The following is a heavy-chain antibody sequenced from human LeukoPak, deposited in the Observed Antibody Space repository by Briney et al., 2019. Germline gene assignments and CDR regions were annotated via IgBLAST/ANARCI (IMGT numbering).Heavy chain of an antibody. CDR2: INPSGGST. Sequence: ASVKVSCKASGGTFSSYAISWVRQAPGQGLEWMGIINPSGGSTSYAQKFQGRVTMTRDMSTSTVYMELSSLRSEDTAVYYCARDANYYDSSCYCDYWGQGTPVTVSS. D-gene: IGHD3-22*01. CDR3: ARDANYYDSSCYCDY. V-gene: IGHV1-46*01. CDR1: GGTFSSYA. J-gene: IGHJ4*02.